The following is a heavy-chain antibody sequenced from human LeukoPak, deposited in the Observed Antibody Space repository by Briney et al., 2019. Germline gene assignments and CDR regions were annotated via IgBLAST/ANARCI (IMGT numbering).Heavy chain of an antibody. CDR3: ARVSLTSFDP. CDR1: GSTFTSYA. Sequence: GASVKVSCKASGSTFTSYAMNWVRQAPGQGLEWMGWINPNSGGTNYAQKFQGRVTMTRDTSIGTAYMELSRLRSDDTAVYYCARVSLTSFDPWGLGTLVTVSS. V-gene: IGHV1-2*02. CDR2: INPNSGGT. D-gene: IGHD3-10*01. J-gene: IGHJ5*02.